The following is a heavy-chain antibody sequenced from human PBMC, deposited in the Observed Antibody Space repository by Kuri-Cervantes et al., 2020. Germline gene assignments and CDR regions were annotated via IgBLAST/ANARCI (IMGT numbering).Heavy chain of an antibody. CDR2: IFYSGST. CDR1: GGSINNYY. Sequence: GSLRLSCTVSGGSINNYYWSWIRQPPGKGLEWIGYIFYSGSTNYNPSLKSRVTISVDTSKTQFSPKLDSVTAADTAVYYCARALRPYYYFDYWGQGTLVTVSS. D-gene: IGHD2-21*01. V-gene: IGHV4-59*13. J-gene: IGHJ4*02. CDR3: ARALRPYYYFDY.